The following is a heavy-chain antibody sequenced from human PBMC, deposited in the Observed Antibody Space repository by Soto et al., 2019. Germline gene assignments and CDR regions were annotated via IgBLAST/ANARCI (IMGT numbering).Heavy chain of an antibody. Sequence: SETLSLTCTVCGGSVSSGSYYWSWIRQPPGKGLEWIGYIYYRGSTNYNSSLKSRVTMTVDTSRNQFSLKMNSVTAADTAVYYCARQQLLPFSYGLDVWGQGTTVTVSS. V-gene: IGHV4-61*01. J-gene: IGHJ6*02. CDR2: IYYRGST. CDR1: GGSVSSGSYY. CDR3: ARQQLLPFSYGLDV. D-gene: IGHD1-26*01.